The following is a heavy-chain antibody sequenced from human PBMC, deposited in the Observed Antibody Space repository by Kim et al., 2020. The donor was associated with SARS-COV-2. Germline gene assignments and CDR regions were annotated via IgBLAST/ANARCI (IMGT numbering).Heavy chain of an antibody. CDR2: INPSGGST. CDR3: VGNYYDSSGQDYFDY. Sequence: ASVKVSCKASGYTFTSYYMHWVRQAPGQGLEWMGIINPSGGSTSYAQKFQGRVTMTRDTSTSTVYMELSSLRSEDTAVYYCVGNYYDSSGQDYFDYWGQGTLVTVSS. V-gene: IGHV1-46*01. D-gene: IGHD3-22*01. CDR1: GYTFTSYY. J-gene: IGHJ4*02.